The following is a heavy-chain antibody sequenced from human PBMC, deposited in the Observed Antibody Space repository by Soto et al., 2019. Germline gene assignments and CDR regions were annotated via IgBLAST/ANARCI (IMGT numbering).Heavy chain of an antibody. CDR3: ARSYGSWKTDV. J-gene: IGHJ6*02. CDR1: GFSFSSYS. Sequence: EVQLVESGGGLVKPGGSLRLSCAASGFSFSSYSMNWVRQAPGKGLEWVSSISSSSSSIYYADSAKGRFTISRDNAKNSLYLQMNNLRVEDTAVYNCARSYGSWKTDVWGQGTTVTVSS. CDR2: ISSSSSSI. D-gene: IGHD3-10*01. V-gene: IGHV3-21*01.